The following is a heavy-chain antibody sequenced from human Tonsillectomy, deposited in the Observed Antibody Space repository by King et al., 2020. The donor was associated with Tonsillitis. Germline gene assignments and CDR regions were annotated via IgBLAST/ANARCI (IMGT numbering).Heavy chain of an antibody. V-gene: IGHV3-11*01. CDR1: GFAFSDYY. CDR3: ARATPRTDEDGDYVYAFDI. Sequence: QLVQSGGGLVKPGGSLRLSCAASGFAFSDYYMSWIRQAPGKGLEWVSYISSRGSTIYYADSVKGRFTISRDNAKNSLYLQMNSLRAEDTAVYYCARATPRTDEDGDYVYAFDIWGQGTMVTVSS. CDR2: ISSRGSTI. D-gene: IGHD4-17*01. J-gene: IGHJ3*02.